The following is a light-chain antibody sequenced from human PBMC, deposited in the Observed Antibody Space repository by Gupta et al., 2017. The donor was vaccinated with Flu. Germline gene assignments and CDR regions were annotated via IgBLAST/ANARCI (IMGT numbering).Light chain of an antibody. CDR2: DVT. Sequence: QSALTQPASVSGSPGQSITLSCTATSSDVGRSDYVSWYQQHPDKAPKLIIYDVTNRPSGVSSRFSGSKSGNTASLTISGLQAEDETDYYCSSYTSTSTLYVFGTGTKVTVL. CDR3: SSYTSTSTLYV. V-gene: IGLV2-14*03. J-gene: IGLJ1*01. CDR1: SSDVGRSDY.